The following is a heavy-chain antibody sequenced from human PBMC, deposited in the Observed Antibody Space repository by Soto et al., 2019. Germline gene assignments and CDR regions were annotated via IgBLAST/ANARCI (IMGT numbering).Heavy chain of an antibody. Sequence: ASVKVSCKASGYTFTGYYMHWVRQAPGQGLEWMGWINPNSGSTNYAQKFQGRVTMTRDTSTSTVYMELSSLRSEDTAVYYCASRGGQMDYYGSGSDDKEYYYYYYGMDVWGQGTTVTVSS. CDR2: INPNSGST. CDR3: ASRGGQMDYYGSGSDDKEYYYYYYGMDV. CDR1: GYTFTGYY. D-gene: IGHD3-10*01. J-gene: IGHJ6*02. V-gene: IGHV1-2*02.